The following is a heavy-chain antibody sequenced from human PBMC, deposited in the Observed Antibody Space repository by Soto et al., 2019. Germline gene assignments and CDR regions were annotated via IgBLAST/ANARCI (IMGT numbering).Heavy chain of an antibody. CDR2: IYYSGST. CDR1: GGSISSYY. CDR3: ARDRSSSWYNWFDP. J-gene: IGHJ5*02. Sequence: PSETLCLTCTVSGGSISSYYGSWIRQPPGKGLEWIGYIYYSGSTNYNPSLKSRVTISVDTSKNQFSLKLSSVTAADTAVYYCARDRSSSWYNWFDPWGQGPLVTVSS. V-gene: IGHV4-59*01. D-gene: IGHD6-13*01.